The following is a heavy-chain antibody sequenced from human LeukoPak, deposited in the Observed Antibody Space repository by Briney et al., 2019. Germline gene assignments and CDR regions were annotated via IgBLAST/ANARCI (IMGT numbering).Heavy chain of an antibody. D-gene: IGHD2-2*01. V-gene: IGHV3-21*01. CDR2: ISSSSGYI. J-gene: IGHJ5*02. CDR3: AKDRTKYCSSTSCKDWFDP. Sequence: GGSLRLSCAASGFTFSTYSMNWVRQAPGKGLEWISSISSSSGYIYYADSVKGRFTISRDNAKNTLYLQMNSLRAEDTAVYYCAKDRTKYCSSTSCKDWFDPWGQGTLVTVSS. CDR1: GFTFSTYS.